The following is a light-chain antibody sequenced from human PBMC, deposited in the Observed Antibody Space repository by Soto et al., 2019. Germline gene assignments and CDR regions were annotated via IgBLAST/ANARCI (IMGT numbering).Light chain of an antibody. Sequence: IQMTQSPSSLSASLGDRVTITCRVTQNVMSYLNWYRQKSGKAPELLIHGASSLQSGVSSRFSGSGSGTDFTLTISNLQTEDFATYYCQQSFGTPYTFGLGTRLEIK. CDR1: QNVMSY. J-gene: IGKJ2*01. CDR3: QQSFGTPYT. CDR2: GAS. V-gene: IGKV1-39*01.